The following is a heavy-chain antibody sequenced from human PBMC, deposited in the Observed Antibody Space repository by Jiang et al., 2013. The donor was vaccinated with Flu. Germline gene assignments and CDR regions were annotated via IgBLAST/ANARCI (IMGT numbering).Heavy chain of an antibody. J-gene: IGHJ4*02. CDR2: LTLPDSFT. D-gene: IGHD6-6*01. Sequence: YWIGWVRQMPGKGLEWVEGLTLPDSFTKYSPSFQGHVTISVDKSISTAYIQWSSLWASDSAMFYCARQVWVFSSSSLGTPFDYWGQGTLVSVSS. V-gene: IGHV5-10-1*01. CDR1: YW. CDR3: ARQVWVFSSSSLGTPFDY.